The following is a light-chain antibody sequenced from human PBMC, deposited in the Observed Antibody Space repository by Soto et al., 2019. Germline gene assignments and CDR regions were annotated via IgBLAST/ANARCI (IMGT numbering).Light chain of an antibody. V-gene: IGLV2-14*01. CDR2: EVT. Sequence: QSALTQPASVSGSPGQSITISCTGTSSDVGGYNYVSWYQHHPGEAPKLIIFEVTKRPSGVPYRFSGSKSANTASLTISGLQAEDEADYFCNSYTTSATYVFGYGTKLTVL. CDR1: SSDVGGYNY. CDR3: NSYTTSATYV. J-gene: IGLJ1*01.